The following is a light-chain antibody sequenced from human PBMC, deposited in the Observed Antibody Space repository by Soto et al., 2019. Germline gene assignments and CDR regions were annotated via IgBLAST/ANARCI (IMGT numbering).Light chain of an antibody. Sequence: QSALTQPASGSGSPGQAITISCTGTSSDVGGYNYVSWYQQHPGKAPKLMIYDVSNRPSGVSNRFSGSMSGNTASLTISGLQAEDEADYYCSSYTSSSTLYVFGTGTKVTVL. V-gene: IGLV2-14*01. CDR1: SSDVGGYNY. CDR3: SSYTSSSTLYV. J-gene: IGLJ1*01. CDR2: DVS.